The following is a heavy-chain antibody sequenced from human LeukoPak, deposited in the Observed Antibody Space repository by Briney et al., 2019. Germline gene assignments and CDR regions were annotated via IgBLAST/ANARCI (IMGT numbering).Heavy chain of an antibody. CDR3: AKDRSNYYYDSSGYCFDY. CDR2: ISGSGDST. V-gene: IGHV3-23*01. CDR1: GFTFYSYV. D-gene: IGHD3-22*01. Sequence: GGSLRLSCAASGFTFYSYVMTWVRQAPGKGLEWVSSISGSGDSTYYADSVKGRFTISRDNSKNTLYLQMSSLRAEDTAVDYCAKDRSNYYYDSSGYCFDYWGQGSLVTVSS. J-gene: IGHJ4*02.